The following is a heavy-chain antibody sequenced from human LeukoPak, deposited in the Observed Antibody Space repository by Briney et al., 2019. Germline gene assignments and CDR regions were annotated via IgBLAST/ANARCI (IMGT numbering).Heavy chain of an antibody. D-gene: IGHD5-12*01. CDR1: GYSFTSHY. CDR2: ISPNNGDT. CDR3: AREGPLSSIKH. J-gene: IGHJ1*01. V-gene: IGHV1-2*02. Sequence: ASVEVSCKASGYSFTSHYMHWVRQAPGQGLEWMGWISPNNGDTDYAQKFQGRVRMTTDTSISTVYMDLNRLTSNDTAMYYCAREGPLSSIKHWGQGTLVTVSS.